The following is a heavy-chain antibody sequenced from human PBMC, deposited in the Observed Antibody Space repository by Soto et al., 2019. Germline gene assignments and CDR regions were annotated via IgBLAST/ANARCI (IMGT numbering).Heavy chain of an antibody. CDR1: GFTFSSYA. V-gene: IGHV3-23*01. D-gene: IGHD4-17*01. J-gene: IGHJ6*02. Sequence: EVQVLESGGGLVQPGGSLRLSYAASGFTFSSYAMSWVRQAPGKGLEWVSAISGSGDSTRYADSVQGRFTISRDTSKHTLYLQMNSLRAEDTAVYYCAKFYYGDYSYYYYGMDVWGQGTTVTVSS. CDR3: AKFYYGDYSYYYYGMDV. CDR2: ISGSGDST.